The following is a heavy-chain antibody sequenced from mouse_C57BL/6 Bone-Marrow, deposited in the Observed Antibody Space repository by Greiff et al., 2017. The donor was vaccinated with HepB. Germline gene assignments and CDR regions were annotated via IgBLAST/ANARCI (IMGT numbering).Heavy chain of an antibody. Sequence: DVKLQESGGGLVQPGGSLKLSCAASGIDFSRYWMSWVRRAPGKGLEWIGEINPDSSTINYAPSLKDKFIISRDNAKNTLYLQMSKVRSEDTALYYCARGDYYYGSSDDWFAYWGQGTLVTVSA. CDR1: GIDFSRYW. D-gene: IGHD1-1*01. CDR2: INPDSSTI. V-gene: IGHV4-1*01. J-gene: IGHJ3*01. CDR3: ARGDYYYGSSDDWFAY.